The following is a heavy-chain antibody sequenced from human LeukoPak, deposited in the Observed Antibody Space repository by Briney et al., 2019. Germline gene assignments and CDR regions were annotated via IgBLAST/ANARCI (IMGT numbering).Heavy chain of an antibody. CDR1: DY. CDR3: ARVKYYYDGSAYSAFYYFDY. V-gene: IGHV4-59*01. CDR2: VHYSGTI. D-gene: IGHD3-22*01. Sequence: SETLSLTCTVSDYWSWVRQSPGKGLEWIGYVHYSGTISYNPSLQSRVTMSVDTSKNQFSLRLSSVTAADTAVYYCARVKYYYDGSAYSAFYYFDYWGQGTLVTVSS. J-gene: IGHJ4*02.